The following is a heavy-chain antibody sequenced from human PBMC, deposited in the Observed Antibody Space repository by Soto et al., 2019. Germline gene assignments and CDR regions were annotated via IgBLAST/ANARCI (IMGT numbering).Heavy chain of an antibody. V-gene: IGHV3-7*04. Sequence: EVQLVESGGGLVQPGGSLRLSCAASGFTFSSYWMSWVRQAPGKGLEWVANIKQDGSEKYYVDSVKGRFTISRDNPKNSLYLQMNSLRAEDTAVYYCARDLPTGYFDYWGQGTLVTVSS. CDR2: IKQDGSEK. CDR1: GFTFSSYW. J-gene: IGHJ4*02. CDR3: ARDLPTGYFDY.